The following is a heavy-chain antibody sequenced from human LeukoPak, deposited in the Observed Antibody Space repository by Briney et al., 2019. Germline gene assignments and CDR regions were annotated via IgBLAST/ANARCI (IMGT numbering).Heavy chain of an antibody. CDR1: GGSISPYY. D-gene: IGHD3-10*01. CDR3: TRVTLGFGAGFDY. V-gene: IGHV4-59*01. Sequence: SETLSLTCTVSGGSISPYYWSWIRQPPGKGLECVGYIYHSGSTNYNPSLKSRLTISVDTSKNQFSLKLSSVTAADTAVYYCTRVTLGFGAGFDYWGQGTLVTVSS. CDR2: IYHSGST. J-gene: IGHJ4*02.